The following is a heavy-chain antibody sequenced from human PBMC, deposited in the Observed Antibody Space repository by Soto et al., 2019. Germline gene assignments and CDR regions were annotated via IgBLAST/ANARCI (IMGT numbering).Heavy chain of an antibody. CDR1: GFTFSYYY. Sequence: QVQLVESGGGLVKPGGSLRLSCAASGFTFSYYYMNWIRLAPGKGQEWLSCSDGSSGYTTYADSVKGRFTISRDNAKNSQFLQLASLRDADMAVYYCARAVGNYYGMDVWGQGTTVTVSS. CDR3: ARAVGNYYGMDV. J-gene: IGHJ6*02. V-gene: IGHV3-11*06. D-gene: IGHD1-26*01. CDR2: SDGSSGYT.